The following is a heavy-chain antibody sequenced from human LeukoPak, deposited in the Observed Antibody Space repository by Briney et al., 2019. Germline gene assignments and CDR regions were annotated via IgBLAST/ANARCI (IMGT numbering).Heavy chain of an antibody. CDR3: ARGSVRGEFDP. J-gene: IGHJ5*02. CDR1: GGSISTYY. D-gene: IGHD3-10*01. CDR2: IYYTGST. V-gene: IGHV4-59*01. Sequence: SETLSLTCTLSGGSISTYYWSWVRQPPGKGLEWIGYIYYTGSTDYNPSLKSRVTMSVDTSKNQFSLRLSSVTAADTAVYSCARGSVRGEFDPWGQGTLVTVSS.